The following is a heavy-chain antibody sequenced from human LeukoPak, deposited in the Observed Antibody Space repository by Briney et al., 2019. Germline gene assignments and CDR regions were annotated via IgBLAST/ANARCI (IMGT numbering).Heavy chain of an antibody. V-gene: IGHV4-59*12. CDR1: GGSFSTYY. CDR2: VYYSGST. J-gene: IGHJ3*02. Sequence: SETLSLTCTVSGGSFSTYYWSWIRQPPGKGLEWIAYVYYSGSTNYNPSLKSRGTISVDTSKNQFSLKLSSVTSADTAVYYCARGSITVVPAFDIWGQGTMVTVSS. D-gene: IGHD4-23*01. CDR3: ARGSITVVPAFDI.